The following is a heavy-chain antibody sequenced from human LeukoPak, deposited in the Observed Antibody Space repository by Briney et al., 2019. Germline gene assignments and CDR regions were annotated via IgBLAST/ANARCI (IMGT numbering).Heavy chain of an antibody. Sequence: GGSLRLSCAASGFTVSSIYMSWVRQAPGKGLEWVSVIYSGGSTYYADSVKGRFTISRDNSKNTLYLQRNSLRAEDTAVYYCARVRGVVAGDLWGRGTLVTVSS. CDR2: IYSGGST. D-gene: IGHD3-10*01. V-gene: IGHV3-53*01. J-gene: IGHJ2*01. CDR1: GFTVSSIY. CDR3: ARVRGVVAGDL.